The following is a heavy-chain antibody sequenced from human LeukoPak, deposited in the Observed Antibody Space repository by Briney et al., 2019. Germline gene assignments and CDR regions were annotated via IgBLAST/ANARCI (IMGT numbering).Heavy chain of an antibody. D-gene: IGHD1-1*01. CDR3: ARGYTTGTSPFDY. J-gene: IGHJ4*02. Sequence: SETLSLTCAVYGGSFSDYYWTWIRQPPGKGLEWIGYIYYSGSTNYNPSLKSRVTISVDTSKNQFSLKLSSVTAADTAVYYCARGYTTGTSPFDYWGQGTLVTVSS. V-gene: IGHV4-59*01. CDR2: IYYSGST. CDR1: GGSFSDYY.